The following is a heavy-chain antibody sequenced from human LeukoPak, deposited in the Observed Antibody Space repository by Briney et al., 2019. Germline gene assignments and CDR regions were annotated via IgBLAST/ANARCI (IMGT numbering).Heavy chain of an antibody. Sequence: PSETLSLTCAVYGGSFSGYYWSWIRQPPGKGLEWIGEINHSGSTNYNPSLKSRVTISVDTSKNQFSLKLSSVTAADTAVYYCARVPTVTFFDYWGQGTLVTVSS. CDR2: INHSGST. D-gene: IGHD4-17*01. CDR3: ARVPTVTFFDY. V-gene: IGHV4-34*01. J-gene: IGHJ4*02. CDR1: GGSFSGYY.